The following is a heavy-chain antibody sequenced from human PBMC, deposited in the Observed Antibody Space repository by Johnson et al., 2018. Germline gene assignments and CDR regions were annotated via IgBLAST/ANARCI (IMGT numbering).Heavy chain of an antibody. D-gene: IGHD5-18*01. J-gene: IGHJ6*02. CDR2: IWYDGSNK. CDR1: GFTFSSYG. Sequence: QVQLVESGGGVVQPGRSLRLSCAASGFTFSSYGMHWVRQAPGKGLEWVAVIWYDGSNKYYADSVKGRFTISRDNSKNTLYSKMNSLRAEDTAVYYWARARSWGIQLYYYYYGMDVWGQGTTVTVSS. CDR3: ARARSWGIQLYYYYYGMDV. V-gene: IGHV3-33*01.